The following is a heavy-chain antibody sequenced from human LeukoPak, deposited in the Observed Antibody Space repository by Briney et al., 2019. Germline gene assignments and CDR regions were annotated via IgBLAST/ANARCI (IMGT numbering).Heavy chain of an antibody. V-gene: IGHV3-11*05. Sequence: GGSLILSCSASGCTFIDYYMRCIRRAAGRGVVGVLYISSSSSYTNYSDSVTRRFTTSRDNDKTSLYLQINSMRAEDTAVYYCARGTLAYSSGWEFDYWGQGTLVTVSS. J-gene: IGHJ4*02. CDR3: ARGTLAYSSGWEFDY. CDR2: ISSSSSYT. D-gene: IGHD6-19*01. CDR1: GCTFIDYY.